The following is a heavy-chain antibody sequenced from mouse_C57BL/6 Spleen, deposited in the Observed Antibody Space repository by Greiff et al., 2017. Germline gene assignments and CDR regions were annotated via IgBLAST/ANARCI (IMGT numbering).Heavy chain of an antibody. CDR2: INPNYGTT. CDR3: ARVGRDLCLKYYFDY. Sequence: EVQLQQSGPELVKPGASVKISCKASGNSFPDYNMNWVKQSNGKSLEWIGVINPNYGTTSYNQKFKGKATLTVYQSSSTAYMQLNSLPSEDSAVYYCARVGRDLCLKYYFDYWGQGTTLTVSS. J-gene: IGHJ2*01. CDR1: GNSFPDYN. V-gene: IGHV1-39*01. D-gene: IGHD3-3*01.